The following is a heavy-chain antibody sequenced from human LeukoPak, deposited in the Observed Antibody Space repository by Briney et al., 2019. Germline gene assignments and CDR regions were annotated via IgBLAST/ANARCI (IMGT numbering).Heavy chain of an antibody. CDR3: ARGGSYSYGPFDY. CDR2: INSDGSTT. V-gene: IGHV3-74*01. CDR1: GFTFSNYW. Sequence: GGSLRLSCAASGFTFSNYWMHWVRQAPGKGLVWVSRINSDGSTTTYADSVKGRFTISRDNAKNTLYLQMNSLSAEDTAVYYCARGGSYSYGPFDYWGQGTLSTVPS. J-gene: IGHJ4*02. D-gene: IGHD5-18*01.